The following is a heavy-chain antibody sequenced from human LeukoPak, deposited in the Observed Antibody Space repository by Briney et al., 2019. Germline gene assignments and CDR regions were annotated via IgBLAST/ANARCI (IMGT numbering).Heavy chain of an antibody. CDR2: IYPDGNNK. CDR1: GFTFDDYA. CDR3: AKDWSGDYNWSDP. D-gene: IGHD3-3*01. J-gene: IGHJ5*02. V-gene: IGHV3-30*02. Sequence: PGGSLRLSCAASGFTFDDYAMHWVRQAPGKGLEWVACIYPDGNNKDYADSVKGRFIISRDNSKNILLLQMNSLRPEDTAVYYCAKDWSGDYNWSDPWGQGTLVIVSS.